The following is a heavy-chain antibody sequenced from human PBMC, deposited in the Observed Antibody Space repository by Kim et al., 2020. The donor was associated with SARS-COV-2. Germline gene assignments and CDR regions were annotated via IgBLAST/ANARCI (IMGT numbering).Heavy chain of an antibody. Sequence: GGSLRLSCAASGFTFDDSAMHWVRQGPGKGLEWVSLINGDGGSTYYADFVKGRFTISRDNSKTSLYLQMNSLRPEDTALYYCAKDLAAATPFDYWGQGTLVTVSS. D-gene: IGHD6-13*01. CDR1: GFTFDDSA. CDR3: AKDLAAATPFDY. J-gene: IGHJ4*02. V-gene: IGHV3-43*02. CDR2: INGDGGST.